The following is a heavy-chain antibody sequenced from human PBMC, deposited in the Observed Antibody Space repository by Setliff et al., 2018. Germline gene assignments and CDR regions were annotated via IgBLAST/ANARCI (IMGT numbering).Heavy chain of an antibody. D-gene: IGHD6-13*01. Sequence: ASVKVSCKASGYSFSNHVIHWVRQAPGQRLEWIGYMDTGTGKKEYSQKFRDRVTIIRDTSATTAYVELHSLRSDDTAVYYCATGQHSGSWTLDQWGQGTLVTVSS. CDR3: ATGQHSGSWTLDQ. CDR2: MDTGTGKK. CDR1: GYSFSNHV. V-gene: IGHV1-3*04. J-gene: IGHJ4*02.